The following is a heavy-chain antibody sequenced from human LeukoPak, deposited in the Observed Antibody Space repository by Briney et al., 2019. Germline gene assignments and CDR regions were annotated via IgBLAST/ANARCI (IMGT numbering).Heavy chain of an antibody. CDR3: ARDIQLSAFDI. V-gene: IGHV4-59*01. CDR2: IYYSGST. CDR1: GGSISSYY. Sequence: SEALSLTCTVSGGSISSYYWSWIRQPPGKGLEWIGYIYYSGSTNYNPSLKGRVTISVDTSKNQFSLKLSSVTAADTAVYYCARDIQLSAFDIWGQGTMVTVSS. D-gene: IGHD5-18*01. J-gene: IGHJ3*02.